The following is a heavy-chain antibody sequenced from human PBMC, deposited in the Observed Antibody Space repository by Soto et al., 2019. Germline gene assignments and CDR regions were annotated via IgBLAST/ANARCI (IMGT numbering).Heavy chain of an antibody. D-gene: IGHD3-22*01. J-gene: IGHJ4*02. Sequence: QLQLQESGPGLVKPSETLSLTCTVSGGSISSSSYYWGWIRQPPGKGLEWIGSIYYSGSTYYNPSLKSRVTISVDTSKNQFSLKLSSVTAADTAVYYCASRGGSDSSGKLNDYWGQGTLVTVSS. CDR2: IYYSGST. V-gene: IGHV4-39*01. CDR1: GGSISSSSYY. CDR3: ASRGGSDSSGKLNDY.